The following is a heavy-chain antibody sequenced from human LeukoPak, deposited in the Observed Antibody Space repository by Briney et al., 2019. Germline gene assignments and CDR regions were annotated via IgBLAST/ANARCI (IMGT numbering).Heavy chain of an antibody. CDR2: ISAGGGST. V-gene: IGHV3-23*01. CDR3: AKDTTSGWPNWFDP. D-gene: IGHD6-19*01. Sequence: GGSLRLSCAASGFTFSSYGMSWVRQAPGKGLEWVSAISAGGGSTYYADSVKGRFTISRDNSKNTLYLQMNSLRAEDTAVYYCAKDTTSGWPNWFDPWGQGTLVTVSS. J-gene: IGHJ5*02. CDR1: GFTFSSYG.